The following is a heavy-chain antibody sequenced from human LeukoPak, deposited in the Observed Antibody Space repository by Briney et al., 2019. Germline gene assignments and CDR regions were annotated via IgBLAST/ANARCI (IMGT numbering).Heavy chain of an antibody. CDR1: GYTFTSYY. CDR3: ARDRFVAAAGPPFDY. Sequence: ASVKVSCKASGYTFTSYYMHWVRQAPGQGLEWMGIINPSGGSTSYAQKFQGRVTMTRDTSTSTVYMELSSLRSEDTAVYYCARDRFVAAAGPPFDYWGQGTLVTVSS. CDR2: INPSGGST. J-gene: IGHJ4*02. V-gene: IGHV1-46*01. D-gene: IGHD6-13*01.